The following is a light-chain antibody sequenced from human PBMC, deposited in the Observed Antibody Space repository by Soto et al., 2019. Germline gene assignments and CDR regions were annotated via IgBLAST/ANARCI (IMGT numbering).Light chain of an antibody. CDR2: EGG. CDR1: SSDVGNYNL. J-gene: IGLJ1*01. Sequence: QSALTQPASVSGSPGQSITISCTGTSSDVGNYNLVSWYQQYPGKAPKLMIYEGGKRPSGVSNRFSGSKSGNTASLTISGLQAEDEADYYCSSYTKNSPYVFGTGTKVTVL. CDR3: SSYTKNSPYV. V-gene: IGLV2-14*02.